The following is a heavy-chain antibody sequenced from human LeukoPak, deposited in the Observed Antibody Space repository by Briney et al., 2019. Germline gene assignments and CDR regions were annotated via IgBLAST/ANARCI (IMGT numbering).Heavy chain of an antibody. J-gene: IGHJ6*03. CDR1: GASIRSRS. CDR3: ARTIPPHYHMDA. CDR2: VSYGGGA. V-gene: IGHV4-59*11. Sequence: SETLSLTCSVSGASIRSRSWSWIRQPPGKGLEWIGYVSYGGGASYDRFFKSRVTMSVDTSKNQVSLNLTSVTAADTAVYYCARTIPPHYHMDAGGKGTTVTVSS.